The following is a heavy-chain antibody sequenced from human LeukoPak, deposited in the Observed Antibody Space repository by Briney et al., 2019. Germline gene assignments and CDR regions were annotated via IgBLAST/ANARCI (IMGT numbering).Heavy chain of an antibody. Sequence: ASVKVSCKASGYTFTSYGISWVRQAPGQGLEWMGWISAYNGNTNYAQELQGRVTMTTDTSTSTAYMELRSLRSDDTAVYYCARDYSGSYGSHDAFDIWGQGTMVTVSS. D-gene: IGHD1-26*01. J-gene: IGHJ3*02. CDR1: GYTFTSYG. CDR2: ISAYNGNT. V-gene: IGHV1-18*01. CDR3: ARDYSGSYGSHDAFDI.